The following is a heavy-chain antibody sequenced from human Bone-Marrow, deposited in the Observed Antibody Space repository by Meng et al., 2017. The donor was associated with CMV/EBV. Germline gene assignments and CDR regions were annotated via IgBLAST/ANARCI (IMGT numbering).Heavy chain of an antibody. V-gene: IGHV3-23*03. CDR3: AKRNVAAAGTTDY. CDR2: IFSGGSST. D-gene: IGHD6-13*01. CDR1: GFTFSSYA. J-gene: IGHJ4*01. Sequence: GGSLRLSCVASGFTFSSYAMSWVRQAPGKGLEWVSVIFSGGSSTYYAASVKGRFTISRDNSQNTLYLQMNSLRTEDTALYDCAKRNVAAAGTTDYWGHGTLVTVSS.